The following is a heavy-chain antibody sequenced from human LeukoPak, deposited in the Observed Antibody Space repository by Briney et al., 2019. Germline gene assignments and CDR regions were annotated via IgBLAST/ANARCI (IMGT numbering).Heavy chain of an antibody. Sequence: GGSLRLSCAASGFTFSSYAMSWARQAPGKGLEWVSAISGSGAGTDYADSVKGRFTISRDNTKNTLYLQMNSLRAEDTAVYYCAKDRHAPGRYCSSTSCFPFDSWGQGTLVTVSS. CDR1: GFTFSSYA. D-gene: IGHD2-2*01. CDR3: AKDRHAPGRYCSSTSCFPFDS. CDR2: ISGSGAGT. J-gene: IGHJ5*01. V-gene: IGHV3-23*01.